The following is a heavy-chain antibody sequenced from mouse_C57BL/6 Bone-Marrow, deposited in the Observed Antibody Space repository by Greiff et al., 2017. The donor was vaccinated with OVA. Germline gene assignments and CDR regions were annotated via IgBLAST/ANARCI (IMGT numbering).Heavy chain of an antibody. CDR1: GFNIKDDY. V-gene: IGHV14-4*01. Sequence: EVKLQESGAELVRPGASVKLSCTASGFNIKDDYMHWVKQRPEQGLEWIGWIDPENGDTEYASKFQGKATITADTSSNTAYLQLSSLTSEDTAVYYCTRSTMVTTNYWGQGTTLTVSS. CDR3: TRSTMVTTNY. D-gene: IGHD2-2*01. CDR2: IDPENGDT. J-gene: IGHJ2*01.